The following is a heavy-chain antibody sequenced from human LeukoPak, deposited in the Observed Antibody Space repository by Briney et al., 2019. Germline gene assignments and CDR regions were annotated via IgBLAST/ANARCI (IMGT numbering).Heavy chain of an antibody. CDR3: ARGSTYYYDVSGYFNDQ. J-gene: IGHJ4*02. V-gene: IGHV4-59*01. CDR2: IYYSGST. D-gene: IGHD3-22*01. Sequence: SETLSLTCTVSGGSISSYYWSWIRQPPGKGLEWIGYIYYSGSTNYNPSLKSRVTISVDTSKNQFSLKVKSVIAADTAVYYCARGSTYYYDVSGYFNDQWGQGILVTVSS. CDR1: GGSISSYY.